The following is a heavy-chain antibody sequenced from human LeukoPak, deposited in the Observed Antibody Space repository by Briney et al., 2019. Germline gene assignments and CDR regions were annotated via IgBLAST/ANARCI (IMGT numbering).Heavy chain of an antibody. V-gene: IGHV3-30*04. D-gene: IGHD6-19*01. CDR2: ISYDGSNK. Sequence: GGSLRLSCAASGFSFSNYPMHWVRQAPGKGLEWVAVISYDGSNKYYADSVKGRFTISRDNSKNTLYLQMNSLRAEDTAVYYCASLAVAGTSFDYWGQGTLVTVSS. CDR3: ASLAVAGTSFDY. J-gene: IGHJ4*02. CDR1: GFSFSNYP.